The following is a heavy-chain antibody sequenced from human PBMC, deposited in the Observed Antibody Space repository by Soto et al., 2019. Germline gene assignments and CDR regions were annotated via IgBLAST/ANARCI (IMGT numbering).Heavy chain of an antibody. J-gene: IGHJ6*02. Sequence: ASVKVSCKASGYTFTSYAMNCVRQAPGQGLEWMGWINTNTGNPTYAQGFTGRFVFSLDTSVSTAYLQICSLKAEDTAVYYCARDSPSGIASAGTEDYYDYGMDVWGQGTTVTVSS. CDR3: ARDSPSGIASAGTEDYYDYGMDV. V-gene: IGHV7-4-1*01. CDR2: INTNTGNP. D-gene: IGHD6-13*01. CDR1: GYTFTSYA.